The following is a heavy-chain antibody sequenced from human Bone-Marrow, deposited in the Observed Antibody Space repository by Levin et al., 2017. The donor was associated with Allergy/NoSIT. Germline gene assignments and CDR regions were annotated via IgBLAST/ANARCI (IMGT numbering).Heavy chain of an antibody. CDR1: GFIFSDYS. CDR3: AKGGFRTAFDP. V-gene: IGHV3-23*01. D-gene: IGHD2-21*02. Sequence: GESLKISCAASGFIFSDYSMTWVRQAPGKGLEWVSSISGSGGISKFYADSVKGRFTISRDESKNTLFLQMNSLRADDTAVYYCAKGGFRTAFDPWGQGTLVTVSS. J-gene: IGHJ5*02. CDR2: ISGSGGISK.